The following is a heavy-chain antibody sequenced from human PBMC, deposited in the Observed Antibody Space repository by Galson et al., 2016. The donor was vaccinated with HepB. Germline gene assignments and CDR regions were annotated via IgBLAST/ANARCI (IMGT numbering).Heavy chain of an antibody. CDR1: GYSIRTGYY. J-gene: IGHJ5*02. V-gene: IGHV4-38-2*01. D-gene: IGHD3-10*01. CDR3: ARPTYHYGGSGVYRGWFDP. Sequence: ETLSLTCVVSGYSIRTGYYWGWIRQPPGKGLEWIGSIYHSGNTYYNPSLRSRVTISVDTSNNQFSLNLTSVTAADTAVYYCARPTYHYGGSGVYRGWFDPWGQGTLVTVSS. CDR2: IYHSGNT.